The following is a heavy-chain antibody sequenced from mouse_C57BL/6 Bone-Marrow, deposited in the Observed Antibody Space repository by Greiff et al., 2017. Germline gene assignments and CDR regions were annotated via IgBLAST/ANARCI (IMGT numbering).Heavy chain of an antibody. CDR3: TTRRWYFDV. J-gene: IGHJ1*03. CDR2: IDPENGDT. CDR1: GFNITDDY. Sequence: VQLQQSGAELVRPGASVKLSCTASGFNITDDYMHWVKQRPEQGLEWLGWIDPENGDTEYASKFQGKATITADTSSNTAYLQLSSLTSEDTAVYYCTTRRWYFDVWGTGTTVTVSS. V-gene: IGHV14-4*01.